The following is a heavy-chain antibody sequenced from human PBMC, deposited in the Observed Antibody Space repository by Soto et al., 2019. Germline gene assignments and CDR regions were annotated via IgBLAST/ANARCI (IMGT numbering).Heavy chain of an antibody. D-gene: IGHD6-19*01. CDR3: AREVYPGYSSGWNHYGMDV. Sequence: QVQLVESGGGVVQPGRSLRLSCAASGFTFSSYAMHWVRQAPGKGLEWVAVISYDGSNKYYADSVKGRFTISRDNSKNTLYLQMNSLRAEDTAVYYCAREVYPGYSSGWNHYGMDVWGQGTTVTVSS. CDR2: ISYDGSNK. J-gene: IGHJ6*02. V-gene: IGHV3-30-3*01. CDR1: GFTFSSYA.